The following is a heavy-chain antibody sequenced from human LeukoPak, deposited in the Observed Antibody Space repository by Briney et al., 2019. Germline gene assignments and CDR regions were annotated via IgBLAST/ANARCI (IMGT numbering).Heavy chain of an antibody. V-gene: IGHV3-33*01. CDR3: TSDTNGDYIGAFNF. CDR2: IWYDGSDK. Sequence: PGGSLRLSCAASGFTFSKYGMHWVGQAPGKGLEWVAVIWYDGSDKYYAGSVKGRFTISRDNSKSTLYLQMYNLRAEDTATYYCTSDTNGDYIGAFNFWGRGTLITVSS. CDR1: GFTFSKYG. D-gene: IGHD4-17*01. J-gene: IGHJ3*01.